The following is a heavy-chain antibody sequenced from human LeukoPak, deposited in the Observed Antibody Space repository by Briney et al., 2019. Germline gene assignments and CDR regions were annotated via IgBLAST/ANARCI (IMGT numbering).Heavy chain of an antibody. CDR1: GGSISSGGYS. CDR3: ARGSHYGDYGY. V-gene: IGHV4-30-4*07. Sequence: ASETLSLTCAVSGGSISSGGYSWSWIRQPPGKGLEWIGYIYYSGSTYYNPSLKSQVSISIDTSKNQFSLRLTSVTAADTAVYYCARGSHYGDYGYWGQGTLVTVSS. CDR2: IYYSGST. J-gene: IGHJ4*02. D-gene: IGHD4-17*01.